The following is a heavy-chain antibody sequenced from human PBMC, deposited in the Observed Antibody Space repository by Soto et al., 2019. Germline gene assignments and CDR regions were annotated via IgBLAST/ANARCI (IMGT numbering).Heavy chain of an antibody. V-gene: IGHV1-69*06. CDR3: ARGLLYATTYFDY. Sequence: QVQLVQSGAEVKKPGSSVKVSCKASGDTFTTNSLNWVRQAPGQGLEWMGGIIPVVGTTKYAQKYQDRVTINGDKSKNTAYMELSSLGSDDTAVYYCARGLLYATTYFDYWGQGTPVTVSS. CDR2: IIPVVGTT. J-gene: IGHJ4*02. D-gene: IGHD2-8*01. CDR1: GDTFTTNS.